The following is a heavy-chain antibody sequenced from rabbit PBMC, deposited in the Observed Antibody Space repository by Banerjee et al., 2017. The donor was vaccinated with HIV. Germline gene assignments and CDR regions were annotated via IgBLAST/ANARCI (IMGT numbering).Heavy chain of an antibody. CDR3: ARAYPGYGGYGYGTFNL. J-gene: IGHJ4*01. Sequence: QEQLEESGGGLVQPEGSLALTCKASGFTISSSYWISWVRQAPGKGLEWIGCIYGGSGSTYYASWAKGRFTISKTSSTTVTLQMTSLTAADTATYFCARAYPGYGGYGYGTFNLWGPGTLVTVS. V-gene: IGHV1S45*01. CDR1: GFTISSSYW. D-gene: IGHD6-1*01. CDR2: IYGGSGST.